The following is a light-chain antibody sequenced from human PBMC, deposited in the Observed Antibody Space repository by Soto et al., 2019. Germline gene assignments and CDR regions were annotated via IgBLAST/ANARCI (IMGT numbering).Light chain of an antibody. J-gene: IGKJ4*01. CDR1: QTVSSNF. V-gene: IGKV3-20*01. Sequence: IVLTQSPGTLSLSPGDRATLSCRASQTVSSNFLAWYQEKPGQGPRLLIYGASTRATGIPDRFSGSGSGTDFTLTISRLDPEDFAVYYCRQYGRSLGFAVGGGTKVDI. CDR2: GAS. CDR3: RQYGRSLGFA.